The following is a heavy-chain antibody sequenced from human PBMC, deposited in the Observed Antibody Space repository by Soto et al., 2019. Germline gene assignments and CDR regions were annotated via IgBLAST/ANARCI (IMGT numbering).Heavy chain of an antibody. CDR3: AKDRQYPRDYFHY. CDR1: GFTVTSNG. Sequence: EVKLLESGGGLVQPGGSLRLSCGVSGFTVTSNGVSWVRQAPGKGLEWVAAISPNGQGIWYADSVKGRFTISRDISRNTVFLKMNSLRAEETTVNYCAKDRQYPRDYFHYWGQGTLVTDSS. V-gene: IGHV3-23*01. D-gene: IGHD4-4*01. CDR2: ISPNGQGI. J-gene: IGHJ4*02.